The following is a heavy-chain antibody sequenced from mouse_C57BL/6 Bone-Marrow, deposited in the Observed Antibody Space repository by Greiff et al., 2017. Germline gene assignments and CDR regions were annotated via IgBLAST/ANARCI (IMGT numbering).Heavy chain of an antibody. CDR2: IFPGRGGT. V-gene: IGHV1-81*01. D-gene: IGHD1-1*01. Sequence: QVQLKESGAELARPGASVKLSCKASGYTFTSYGISWVKQRTGQGLEWIGEIFPGRGGTNYNEKFKGKATLTADKSSSTAYMQRSSLTSEDSAVYFCARFEITPDYWGQGTTLTVSS. J-gene: IGHJ2*01. CDR3: ARFEITPDY. CDR1: GYTFTSYG.